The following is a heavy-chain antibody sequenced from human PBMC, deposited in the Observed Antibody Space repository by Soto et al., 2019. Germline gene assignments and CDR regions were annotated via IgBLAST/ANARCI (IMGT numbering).Heavy chain of an antibody. CDR1: GYTFTSYY. CDR3: ARDPRRDYSNYYYYGMDV. V-gene: IGHV1-46*01. Sequence: ASVKVSCKASGYTFTSYYMHWVRQAPGQGLGWMGIINPSGGSTSYAQKFQGRVTMTRDTSTSTVYMELSSLRSGDTAVYYCARDPRRDYSNYYYYGMDVWGQGTTVTVSS. D-gene: IGHD4-4*01. CDR2: INPSGGST. J-gene: IGHJ6*02.